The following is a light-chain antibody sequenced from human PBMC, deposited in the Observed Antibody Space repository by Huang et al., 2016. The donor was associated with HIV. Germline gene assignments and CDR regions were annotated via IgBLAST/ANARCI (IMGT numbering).Light chain of an antibody. Sequence: IQMTQSPTSLSASVGARVSIVCRASQSITTYLNWYQQKPGKPPKLLISSASTRHSGVPSRFSGSGSGTEFTLTIRGLQLDDFATYYCQQSYSALSSFGPGTRL. CDR2: SAS. CDR1: QSITTY. J-gene: IGKJ5*01. CDR3: QQSYSALSS. V-gene: IGKV1-39*01.